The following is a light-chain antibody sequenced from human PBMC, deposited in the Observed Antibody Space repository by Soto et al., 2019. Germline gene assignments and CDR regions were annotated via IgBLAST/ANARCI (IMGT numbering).Light chain of an antibody. Sequence: EIVMTQSQAALSVSPGERATLSWRVCQSVSSSYLAWYQQKPGQSPRLLIYGASNRATGIPHRFSGSGSGTEFPPTLPCLQSEDFAIYYSPPYNTWPITSGQGTLLVI. CDR1: QSVSSSY. J-gene: IGKJ5*01. CDR3: PPYNTWPIT. V-gene: IGKV3D-15*01. CDR2: GAS.